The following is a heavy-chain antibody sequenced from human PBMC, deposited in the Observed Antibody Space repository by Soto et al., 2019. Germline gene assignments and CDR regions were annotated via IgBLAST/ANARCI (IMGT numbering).Heavy chain of an antibody. CDR2: FDPEDGET. V-gene: IGHV1-24*01. D-gene: IGHD6-19*01. Sequence: ASVKVSCKVSGYTLTELSMHWVRQAPGKGLEWMGGFDPEDGETIYAQKFQGRVTMTEDTSTDTAYMELSSLRSEDTVVYYCATVGRSSGWYDDWFDPWGQGTLVTVSS. CDR3: ATVGRSSGWYDDWFDP. CDR1: GYTLTELS. J-gene: IGHJ5*02.